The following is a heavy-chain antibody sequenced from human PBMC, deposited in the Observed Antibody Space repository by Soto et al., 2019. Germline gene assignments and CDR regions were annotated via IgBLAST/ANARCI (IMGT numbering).Heavy chain of an antibody. Sequence: GGSLRLSCSASGFTFSNYAMHWVRQAPGKGLEYVSAIVRNGGSTYYADSVKGRFTISRDNSKNTLYLQMSSLRAEDTAVYYCVKEGFYYDSSGYYYGCSVPWCQGTLVTVFS. V-gene: IGHV3-64D*06. J-gene: IGHJ5*02. CDR1: GFTFSNYA. CDR3: VKEGFYYDSSGYYYGCSVP. CDR2: IVRNGGST. D-gene: IGHD3-22*01.